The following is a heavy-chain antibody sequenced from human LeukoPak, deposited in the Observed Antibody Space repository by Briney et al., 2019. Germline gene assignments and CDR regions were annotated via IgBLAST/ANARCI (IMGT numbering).Heavy chain of an antibody. Sequence: GGSLRLSCAASGFTFSSYAMSWVRQAPGKGLEWVSYISSSGSTIYYADSVKGRFTISRDNAKNSLYLQMNSLRAEDTAVYYCASPNDYYGSSGFDYWGQGTLVTVSS. CDR3: ASPNDYYGSSGFDY. CDR1: GFTFSSYA. D-gene: IGHD3-22*01. J-gene: IGHJ4*02. V-gene: IGHV3-48*03. CDR2: ISSSGSTI.